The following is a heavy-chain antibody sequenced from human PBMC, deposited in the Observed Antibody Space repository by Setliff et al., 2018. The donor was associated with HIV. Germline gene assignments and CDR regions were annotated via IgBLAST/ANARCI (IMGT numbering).Heavy chain of an antibody. CDR3: ARERGGYYDSSGYYYGAFDI. CDR2: IYYSGST. D-gene: IGHD3-22*01. V-gene: IGHV4-59*01. CDR1: RGSISSYY. J-gene: IGHJ3*02. Sequence: LSLTCTVSRGSISSYYWSWIRQPPGKGLEWTGYIYYSGSTNYNPSLKSRVTISVDTSKNQFSLKLGSVTAADTAVYYCARERGGYYDSSGYYYGAFDIWGQGTMVTVSS.